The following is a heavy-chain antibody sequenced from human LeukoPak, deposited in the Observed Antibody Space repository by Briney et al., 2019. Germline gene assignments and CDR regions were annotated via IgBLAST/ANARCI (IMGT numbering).Heavy chain of an antibody. Sequence: QPGGSLRLSCAASGFTFSDYYMSWLRQAPGKGLEWVGVISDDGRRKDYADSVKGRFTISRDNSKDTLYLQMNSLRAEDTAVYYCAKRPSDYGDYVSYFDYWGQGTLVTVSS. CDR1: GFTFSDYY. CDR2: ISDDGRRK. D-gene: IGHD4-17*01. J-gene: IGHJ4*02. V-gene: IGHV3-30*18. CDR3: AKRPSDYGDYVSYFDY.